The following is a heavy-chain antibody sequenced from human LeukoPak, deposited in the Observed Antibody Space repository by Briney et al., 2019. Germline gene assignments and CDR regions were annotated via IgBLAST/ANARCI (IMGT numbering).Heavy chain of an antibody. CDR1: GFTFSNNV. D-gene: IGHD3-10*01. Sequence: PGGSLRLSCAASGFTFSNNVIHWVREAPGKGVGWGAMISYEGSDKYYADSVKGRLTISRDNSKNTLYLQMTSLRAEDTAVYYCARDLYGSRSKRCGMDVWGKGTTVTVS. V-gene: IGHV3-30*04. CDR2: ISYEGSDK. J-gene: IGHJ6*04. CDR3: ARDLYGSRSKRCGMDV.